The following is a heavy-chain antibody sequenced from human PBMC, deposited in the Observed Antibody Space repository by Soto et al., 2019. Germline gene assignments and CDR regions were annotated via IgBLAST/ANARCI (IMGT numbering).Heavy chain of an antibody. Sequence: EVQVVESGGGLVQPGGSLRLSCAASDFTISPYWMTWVRQTPGQGLEFVANIKEDGSVRNYVDSVKGRFTISRDNAKNSLYLQMNRLRAEDTAVYYCGTDQWGGAFDLWGQGTTVTVSS. D-gene: IGHD3-10*01. CDR1: DFTISPYW. J-gene: IGHJ3*01. V-gene: IGHV3-7*01. CDR3: GTDQWGGAFDL. CDR2: IKEDGSVR.